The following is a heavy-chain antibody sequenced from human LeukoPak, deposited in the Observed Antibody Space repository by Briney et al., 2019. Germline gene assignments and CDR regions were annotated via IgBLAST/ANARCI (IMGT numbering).Heavy chain of an antibody. CDR3: ARVDRYHYHLDV. J-gene: IGHJ6*03. V-gene: IGHV3-21*04. CDR2: ISSSSSYI. CDR1: GFTFSSYS. Sequence: GGSLRLSCAASGFTFSSYSMNWVRQAPGKGLEWVSSISSSSSYIYYADSVKDRFTISRDNAKNSLYLQMNSLRFEDTAMYYCARVDRYHYHLDVWGKGTTVTVSS.